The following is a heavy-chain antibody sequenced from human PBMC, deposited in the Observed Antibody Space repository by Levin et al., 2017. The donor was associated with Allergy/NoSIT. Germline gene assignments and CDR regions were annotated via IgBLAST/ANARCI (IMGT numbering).Heavy chain of an antibody. CDR1: GFSLSTSGMC. V-gene: IGHV2-70*01. D-gene: IGHD1-26*01. CDR2: IDWDDDK. Sequence: SGPTLVKPTQTLTLTCTFSGFSLSTSGMCVSWIRQPPGKALEWLALIDWDDDKYYNTSLKTRLTISKDTSKNQVVLTMTNMDPVDTGTYYCARTRRLSGTHDPCDIWGQGTMVTVSS. CDR3: ARTRRLSGTHDPCDI. J-gene: IGHJ3*02.